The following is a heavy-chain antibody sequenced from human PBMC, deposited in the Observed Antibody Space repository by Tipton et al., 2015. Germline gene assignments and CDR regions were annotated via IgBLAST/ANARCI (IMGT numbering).Heavy chain of an antibody. CDR3: ARDKVSEVGGSRVYYYYGMDV. CDR1: GLTVSHNY. CDR2: ISYDGGDE. J-gene: IGHJ6*02. Sequence: SLRLSCGASGLTVSHNYMSWVRQAPGKGLEWVATISYDGGDEYYADSVKGRFAISRDNSKNTLFLQMNRLRAEDTAVYYCARDKVSEVGGSRVYYYYGMDVWGQGTTVTVSS. V-gene: IGHV3-30*01. D-gene: IGHD1-26*01.